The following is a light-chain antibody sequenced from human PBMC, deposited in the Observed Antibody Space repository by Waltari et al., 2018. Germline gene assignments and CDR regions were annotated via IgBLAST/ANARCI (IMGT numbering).Light chain of an antibody. CDR3: QQYGSSPRT. Sequence: EIVLTQSPGTLSLSPGERATLYCRASQSVSSSYLAWYQQKPGQAPRLLIYGASSRATGIPDRFSGSGSGTVFTLTISRLEPEDFAVYYCQQYGSSPRTFGQGTKVEIK. CDR2: GAS. V-gene: IGKV3-20*01. J-gene: IGKJ1*01. CDR1: QSVSSSY.